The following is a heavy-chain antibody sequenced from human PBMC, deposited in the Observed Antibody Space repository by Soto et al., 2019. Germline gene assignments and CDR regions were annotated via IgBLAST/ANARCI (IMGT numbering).Heavy chain of an antibody. CDR1: GFTFSTYA. CDR3: AKGVSGSYYSAWLDY. J-gene: IGHJ4*01. D-gene: IGHD1-26*01. CDR2: ISGSGGST. V-gene: IGHV3-23*01. Sequence: PGGSLRLSCAASGFTFSTYAMSWVRQAPGKGLEWVSAISGSGGSTYYADSVKGRFTISRDNSKNTLYLQMNGLRAEDTAVYYCAKGVSGSYYSAWLDYWGHGTLVTVSS.